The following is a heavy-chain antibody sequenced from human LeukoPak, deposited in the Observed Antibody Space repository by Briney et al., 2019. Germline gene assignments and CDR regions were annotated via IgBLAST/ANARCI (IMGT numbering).Heavy chain of an antibody. CDR2: IYTSGST. V-gene: IGHV4-61*02. D-gene: IGHD1-26*01. CDR3: ARAPRWVGVSPIDY. Sequence: PSQTLSLTCTVSGGSISSGSYYWSWIRQPARKGLEWIGRIYTSGSTNYNPSLKSRVTISVDTSKNQFSLKLSSVTAADTAVYYCARAPRWVGVSPIDYWGQGTLVTVSS. J-gene: IGHJ4*02. CDR1: GGSISSGSYY.